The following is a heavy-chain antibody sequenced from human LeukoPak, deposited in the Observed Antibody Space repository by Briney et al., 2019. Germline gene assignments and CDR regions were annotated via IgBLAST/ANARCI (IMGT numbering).Heavy chain of an antibody. Sequence: SETLSLTCAVYSGSFNNHYWTWICQPPGKGLEWIGEVNYSGITTYNPSLKSRVVISVDTSRSQFSLKLTSVTAADTAVYYCRCTSHRDYFDYWGQGTLVTVSS. CDR1: SGSFNNHY. D-gene: IGHD2-2*01. CDR2: VNYSGIT. J-gene: IGHJ4*02. V-gene: IGHV4-34*01. CDR3: RCTSHRDYFDY.